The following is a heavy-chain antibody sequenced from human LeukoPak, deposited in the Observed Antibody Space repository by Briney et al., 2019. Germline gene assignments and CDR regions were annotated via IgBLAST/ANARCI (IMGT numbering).Heavy chain of an antibody. D-gene: IGHD3-9*01. Sequence: SETLSLTCTVSGGSISSGDYYWSWIRQPPGKGLEWIGYIYYSGTTYYNPSLKSRISISIDTSKNQFSLNLKSATDADTAVYYCARGPGYSDWLIWDCWGQGTLVTVSS. CDR2: IYYSGTT. V-gene: IGHV4-30-4*01. J-gene: IGHJ4*02. CDR1: GGSISSGDYY. CDR3: ARGPGYSDWLIWDC.